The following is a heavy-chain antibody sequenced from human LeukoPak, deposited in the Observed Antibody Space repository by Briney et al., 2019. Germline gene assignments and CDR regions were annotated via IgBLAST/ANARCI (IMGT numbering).Heavy chain of an antibody. V-gene: IGHV3-33*06. D-gene: IGHD2-21*01. J-gene: IGHJ4*02. CDR2: IWYDGSNK. CDR1: GFTFSSYG. CDR3: AKGREVPIAEYYFDY. Sequence: PGGSLRLSCAASGFTFSSYGMHWVRQAPGKGLEWVAVIWYDGSNKYYADSVKGRFTISRDNSKNTLYLQMSNLRGEDTAVYYCAKGREVPIAEYYFDYWGQGTPVTVSS.